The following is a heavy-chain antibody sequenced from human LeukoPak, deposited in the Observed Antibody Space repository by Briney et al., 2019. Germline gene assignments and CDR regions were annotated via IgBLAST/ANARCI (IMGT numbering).Heavy chain of an antibody. CDR2: ISAYNGNT. V-gene: IGHV1-18*01. D-gene: IGHD3-22*01. CDR1: GYTFTSYG. CDR3: ARDHYETTGSGYYSGYAFDI. Sequence: ASVKVSCKASGYTFTSYGINWVRQAPGQGLEWMGWISAYNGNTNYAQKLQGRVTVTTDTSTSIAYMELRSLRSDDTAVYYCARDHYETTGSGYYSGYAFDIWGQGTMVTVSS. J-gene: IGHJ3*02.